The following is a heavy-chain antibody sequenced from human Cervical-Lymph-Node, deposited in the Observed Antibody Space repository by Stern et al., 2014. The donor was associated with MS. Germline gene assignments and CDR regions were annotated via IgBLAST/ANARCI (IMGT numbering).Heavy chain of an antibody. CDR1: GGSFSGYY. V-gene: IGHV4-34*01. D-gene: IGHD4-17*01. CDR2: INHSGST. J-gene: IGHJ6*02. CDR3: ARDYGDYYYYYGMDV. Sequence: QVQLQQWGAGLLKPSETLSLTCAVYGGSFSGYYWSWIRQPPGKGLEWIGEINHSGSTNYNPSLKSRVTISVDTSKNQFSLKLSPVTAADTAVYYCARDYGDYYYYYGMDVWGQGTTVTVSS.